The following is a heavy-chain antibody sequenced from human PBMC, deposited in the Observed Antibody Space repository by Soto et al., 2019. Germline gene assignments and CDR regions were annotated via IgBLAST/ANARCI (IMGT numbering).Heavy chain of an antibody. CDR2: IAQDGSEK. Sequence: PGGSLRLSCAASGFTVTSYWMSWVRQAPGGRLEWVANIAQDGSEKNYVDSVKGRFTISRDNARNSLYLQMNSLRAEDTAVYFCVRENPYYYDSSGYYYDLWGQGTLVTVSS. CDR3: VRENPYYYDSSGYYYDL. CDR1: GFTVTSYW. V-gene: IGHV3-7*05. D-gene: IGHD3-22*01. J-gene: IGHJ5*02.